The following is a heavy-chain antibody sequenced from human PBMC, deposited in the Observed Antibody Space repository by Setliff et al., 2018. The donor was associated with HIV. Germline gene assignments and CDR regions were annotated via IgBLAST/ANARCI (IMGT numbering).Heavy chain of an antibody. V-gene: IGHV1-18*01. J-gene: IGHJ4*02. CDR3: ARAAVAGPWRKLDY. Sequence: VASVKVSCKASGYTFTSFGISWVRQAPGQGLEWMGRISAYNGNTDHAQRLQGRVTMTTDTSTRTAYMELRSLRSDGTAVYYCARAAVAGPWRKLDYWGQGTLVTVSS. CDR2: ISAYNGNT. CDR1: GYTFTSFG. D-gene: IGHD6-19*01.